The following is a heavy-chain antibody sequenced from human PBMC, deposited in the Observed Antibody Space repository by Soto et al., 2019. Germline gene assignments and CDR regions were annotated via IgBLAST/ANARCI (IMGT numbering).Heavy chain of an antibody. Sequence: GASVKVSCKASGYTFTSYGISWVRQAPGQGLEWMGWISAYNGNTNYAQKLQGRVTMTTDTSTSTAYMELRSLRSDDTAVYYCARGHGVNYDFWSGHYYGMDVWGQGTTVTVSS. V-gene: IGHV1-18*01. CDR3: ARGHGVNYDFWSGHYYGMDV. CDR1: GYTFTSYG. J-gene: IGHJ6*02. CDR2: ISAYNGNT. D-gene: IGHD3-3*01.